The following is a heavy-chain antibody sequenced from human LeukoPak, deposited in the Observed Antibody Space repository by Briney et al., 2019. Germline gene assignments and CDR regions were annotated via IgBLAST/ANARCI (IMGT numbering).Heavy chain of an antibody. CDR1: GFTFSSYG. D-gene: IGHD2-2*01. J-gene: IGHJ4*02. V-gene: IGHV3-30*18. Sequence: GGSLRLSCAASGFTFSSYGMHWVRQAPGKGLEWVAVISYDGSNKYYADSVKGRFTISRDNSKNTLYLQMNSLRAEDTAVYYCAKGSVVVPAASDYWGQGTLVTVSS. CDR3: AKGSVVVPAASDY. CDR2: ISYDGSNK.